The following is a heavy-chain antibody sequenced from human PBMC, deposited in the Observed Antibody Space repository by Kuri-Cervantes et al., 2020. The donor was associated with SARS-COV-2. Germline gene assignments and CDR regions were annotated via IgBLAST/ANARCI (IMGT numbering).Heavy chain of an antibody. CDR2: IYGGGST. Sequence: GESLKISCAASGFTVSSNYMSWVRQAPGKGLEWVSVIYGGGSTYYADSVKGRFTISRDNSKNTLYLQMNSLRAEDTAVYYCARGPPAAVGLYYFDYWGQGTLVTVSS. J-gene: IGHJ4*02. V-gene: IGHV3-53*01. D-gene: IGHD6-19*01. CDR1: GFTVSSNY. CDR3: ARGPPAAVGLYYFDY.